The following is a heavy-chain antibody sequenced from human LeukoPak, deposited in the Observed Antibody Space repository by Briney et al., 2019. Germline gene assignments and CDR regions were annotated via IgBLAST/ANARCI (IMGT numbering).Heavy chain of an antibody. J-gene: IGHJ4*02. CDR3: TTFYDTIPPPADY. CDR1: GFTFSNAW. CDR2: IKSKTDGGTT. V-gene: IGHV3-15*01. Sequence: GGSLRLSCAASGFTFSNAWMSWVRQAPGKGLEWVGRIKSKTDGGTTDYAAPVKGRFTISRDDSKNTLYLQMNSLKTEDTAVYYCTTFYDTIPPPADYWGQGTLVTVSS. D-gene: IGHD3-9*01.